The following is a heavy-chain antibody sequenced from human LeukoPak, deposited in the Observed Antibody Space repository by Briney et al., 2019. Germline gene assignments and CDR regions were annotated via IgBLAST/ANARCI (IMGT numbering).Heavy chain of an antibody. CDR2: ISSSGSTI. J-gene: IGHJ4*02. CDR3: AKVAAGTSSFNDY. CDR1: GFTFSSYE. V-gene: IGHV3-48*03. Sequence: GGSLRLSCAASGFTFSSYEMNWVRQAPGKGLEWVSYISSSGSTIYYADSVKGRFTISRDNSKNTLYLQMNSLRAEDTAVYYCAKVAAGTSSFNDYWGQGTLVTVSS. D-gene: IGHD6-13*01.